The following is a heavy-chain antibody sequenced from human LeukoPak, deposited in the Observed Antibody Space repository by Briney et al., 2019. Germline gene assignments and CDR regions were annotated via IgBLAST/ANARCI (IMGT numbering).Heavy chain of an antibody. Sequence: SETLSLTCNVSGDSISSSPYYWGWLRQPPGKGLEWIASVYSSGTTYYTPSLKSRVTISIDTSKSQFSLRLSSVTAADTAVYYCARHGGPAAGLDYWGQGSLVTVSS. J-gene: IGHJ4*02. CDR1: GDSISSSPYY. D-gene: IGHD6-13*01. CDR2: VYSSGTT. CDR3: ARHGGPAAGLDY. V-gene: IGHV4-39*01.